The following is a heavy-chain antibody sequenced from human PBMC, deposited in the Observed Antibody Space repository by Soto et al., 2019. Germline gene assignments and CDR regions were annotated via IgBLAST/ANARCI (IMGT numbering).Heavy chain of an antibody. D-gene: IGHD2-2*01. CDR3: ARDQTVVVPAAMGY. CDR2: INPSGGST. Sequence: ASVKVSCKASGYTFTSYYMHWVRQAPGQGLEWMGIINPSGGSTSYAQKFQGRVTMTRDTSTSTAYMELRSLRSDDTAVYYCARDQTVVVPAAMGYWGQGTLVTVSS. V-gene: IGHV1-46*01. CDR1: GYTFTSYY. J-gene: IGHJ4*02.